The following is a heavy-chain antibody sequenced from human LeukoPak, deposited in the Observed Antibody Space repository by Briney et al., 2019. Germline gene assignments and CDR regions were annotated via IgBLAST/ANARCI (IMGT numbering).Heavy chain of an antibody. V-gene: IGHV3-30*04. CDR2: ISYDGRNK. J-gene: IGHJ6*03. D-gene: IGHD3-10*01. Sequence: PGRSLRLSCAASGFTFGSYAMHWVRQAPGKGLEWVALISYDGRNKYYADSVKGRLTISRDNSKKTLSLQMNSLRAEDTAVYFCARDSVMVRVRGVRGQFYYYMDVWGKGTTVTVSS. CDR3: ARDSVMVRVRGVRGQFYYYMDV. CDR1: GFTFGSYA.